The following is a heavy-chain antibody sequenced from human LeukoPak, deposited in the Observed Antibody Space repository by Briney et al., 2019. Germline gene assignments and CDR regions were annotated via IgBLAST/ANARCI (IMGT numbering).Heavy chain of an antibody. CDR3: ARDFAGTFDY. V-gene: IGHV3-30*01. CDR1: GFTFSSYT. J-gene: IGHJ4*02. D-gene: IGHD1/OR15-1a*01. Sequence: SGGSLRLSCAASGFTFSSYTMHWLRQAPGKGLKWVAVISYDGSNKYYADSVKGRFTISRDNSKNTLYLQMNSLRAEDTAVYYCARDFAGTFDYWGQGILVTVSS. CDR2: ISYDGSNK.